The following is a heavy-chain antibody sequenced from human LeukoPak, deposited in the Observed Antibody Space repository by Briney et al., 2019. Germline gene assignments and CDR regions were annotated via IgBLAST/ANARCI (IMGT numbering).Heavy chain of an antibody. CDR3: ARLVLNWNYKFDY. J-gene: IGHJ4*02. CDR1: GGSISSYY. CDR2: IYYSGST. V-gene: IGHV4-59*08. D-gene: IGHD1-7*01. Sequence: KSSETLSLTCTVSGGSISSYYWGWIRQPPGKGLEWIGYIYYSGSTNYNPSLKSRVTISVDTSKNQFSLKLSSVTAADTAVYYCARLVLNWNYKFDYWGQGTLVTVSS.